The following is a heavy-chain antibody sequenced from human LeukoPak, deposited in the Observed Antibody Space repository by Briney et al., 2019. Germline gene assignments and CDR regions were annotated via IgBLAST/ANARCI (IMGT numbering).Heavy chain of an antibody. CDR1: GLSLSDYQ. V-gene: IGHV3-11*01. J-gene: IGHJ4*02. CDR3: TRERRGSYYAFES. Sequence: GGSLRLSCAASGLSLSDYQMSWVRQAPGKGLEWISYITASGRSTNYADSVKGRFTISRDNAKNSVVNSLRAEDTAVYYCTRERRGSYYAFESWGQGTLVSVSS. D-gene: IGHD3-16*01. CDR2: ITASGRST.